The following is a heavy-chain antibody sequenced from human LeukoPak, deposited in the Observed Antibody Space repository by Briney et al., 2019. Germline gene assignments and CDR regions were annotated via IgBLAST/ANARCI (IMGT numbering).Heavy chain of an antibody. Sequence: GGSLRLSCAASGFAFSNYSMTWVRQAPGKGLEWVSSISSSSAYIYYADSVKGRFTISRDNAKNSQYLQLNSLRAEDTAVYYCARISVVTTFRSPKYYFDYWGQGTLVTVSS. J-gene: IGHJ4*02. CDR3: ARISVVTTFRSPKYYFDY. D-gene: IGHD2/OR15-2a*01. V-gene: IGHV3-21*01. CDR2: ISSSSAYI. CDR1: GFAFSNYS.